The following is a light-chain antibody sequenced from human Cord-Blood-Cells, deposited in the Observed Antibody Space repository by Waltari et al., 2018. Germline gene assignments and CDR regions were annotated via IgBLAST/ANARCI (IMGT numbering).Light chain of an antibody. Sequence: DRVTITCRASQSISSWLAWYQQKPGKAPKLLIYDASSLESGVPSRFSGSGSGTEFTLTISSLQPEDFATYYCQQYNSYSPTFGGGTKVEIK. V-gene: IGKV1-5*01. CDR3: QQYNSYSPT. CDR1: QSISSW. CDR2: DAS. J-gene: IGKJ4*01.